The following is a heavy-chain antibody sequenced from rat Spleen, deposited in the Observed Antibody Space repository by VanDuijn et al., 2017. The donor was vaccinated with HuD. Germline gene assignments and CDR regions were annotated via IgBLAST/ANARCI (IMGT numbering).Heavy chain of an antibody. V-gene: IGHV3-3*01. Sequence: EVQLQESGPGLVKSSQSLSLTCSVTGYSISSSYRWNWIRKFPGNKLEWMGYINSAGSTNYNPSLKSRISITRDTSKNQFFLQVNSVTTEDTATYYCAREPYSYDGTYMEYWGQGVMVAVSS. CDR3: AREPYSYDGTYMEY. CDR2: INSAGST. D-gene: IGHD1-12*02. J-gene: IGHJ2*01. CDR1: GYSISSSYR.